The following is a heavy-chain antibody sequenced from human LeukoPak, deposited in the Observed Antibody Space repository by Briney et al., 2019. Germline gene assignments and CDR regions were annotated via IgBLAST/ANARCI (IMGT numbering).Heavy chain of an antibody. Sequence: SETLSLTCAVYGGSFSGYYWSWIRQPPGKGLEWIGEINHSGSTNYNPSLKSRVTISVDTSKNQFSLKLSSVTAADTAVYYCARRSGSYYHYYYYYYMDVWGKGTTVTIS. V-gene: IGHV4-34*01. CDR1: GGSFSGYY. CDR2: INHSGST. CDR3: ARRSGSYYHYYYYYYMDV. J-gene: IGHJ6*03. D-gene: IGHD1-26*01.